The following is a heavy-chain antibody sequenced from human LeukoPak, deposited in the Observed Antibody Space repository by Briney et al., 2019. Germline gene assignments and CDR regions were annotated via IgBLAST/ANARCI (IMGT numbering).Heavy chain of an antibody. J-gene: IGHJ6*02. D-gene: IGHD4-23*01. Sequence: GESLKISCKGSGYSFTSYWVGWVRQMPGKGLEWMGIIYPGDSDTRYSPSLQGHVTISADKSISPAYLQWSSLKASDTAMYYCARVDYGGGYGMDVWGQGTTVTVSS. CDR1: GYSFTSYW. V-gene: IGHV5-51*01. CDR2: IYPGDSDT. CDR3: ARVDYGGGYGMDV.